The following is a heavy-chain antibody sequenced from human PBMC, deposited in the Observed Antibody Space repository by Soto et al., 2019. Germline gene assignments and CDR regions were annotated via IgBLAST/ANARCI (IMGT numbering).Heavy chain of an antibody. Sequence: ASATVSCTDSGYTFTYRYPYLVRQAPGQALEWMGWINPNSGGTNYAQKFQGWVTMTRDTSISTAYMELSRLRSDDTAVYYCARAGSSSEPFDYWGQGTLVTVSA. CDR1: GYTFTYRY. CDR3: ARAGSSSEPFDY. V-gene: IGHV1-2*04. CDR2: INPNSGGT. D-gene: IGHD6-6*01. J-gene: IGHJ4*02.